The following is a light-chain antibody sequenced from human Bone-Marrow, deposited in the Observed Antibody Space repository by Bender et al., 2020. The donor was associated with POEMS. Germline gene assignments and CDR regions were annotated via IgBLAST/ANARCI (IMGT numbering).Light chain of an antibody. CDR3: SSWDGRLNGWV. CDR1: SSNFGINA. V-gene: IGLV1-44*01. J-gene: IGLJ3*02. CDR2: INN. Sequence: QSVLTQPPSASGTPGQSVTISCSAASSNFGINAANWYQHVPGTAPKLLIDINNQRPPWVPARFSASTTGTSASLAISGVHSDDEADYYCSSWDGRLNGWVFGTGTKLSVL.